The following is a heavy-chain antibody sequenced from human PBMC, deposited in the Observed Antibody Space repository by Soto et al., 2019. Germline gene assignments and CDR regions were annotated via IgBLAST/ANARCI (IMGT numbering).Heavy chain of an antibody. V-gene: IGHV4-39*01. D-gene: IGHD1-26*01. CDR1: GGSISSSSYY. Sequence: SETLSLTCTVSGGSISSSSYYWGWIRQPPGKGLEWIGSIYYSGSTYYNPSLKSRVTISVDTSKNQFSLKLSSVTAADTAVYYCARQGSGSYCDVDYYYYGMDVWGQGTTVTV. J-gene: IGHJ6*02. CDR3: ARQGSGSYCDVDYYYYGMDV. CDR2: IYYSGST.